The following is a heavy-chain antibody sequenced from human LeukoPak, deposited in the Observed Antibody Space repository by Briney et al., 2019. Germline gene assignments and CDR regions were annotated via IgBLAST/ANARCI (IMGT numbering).Heavy chain of an antibody. CDR3: ARDVGLRYFDWFFWFDP. V-gene: IGHV4-61*02. CDR1: GGSISSGSYY. Sequence: SETLSLTCTVSGGSISSGSYYWSWIRQPAGKGLEWIGRIYTSGSTNYNPSLKSRVTMSVDTSKNQFSLKLSSVTAADTAVYYCARDVGLRYFDWFFWFDPWGQGTLVTVSS. CDR2: IYTSGST. D-gene: IGHD3-9*01. J-gene: IGHJ5*02.